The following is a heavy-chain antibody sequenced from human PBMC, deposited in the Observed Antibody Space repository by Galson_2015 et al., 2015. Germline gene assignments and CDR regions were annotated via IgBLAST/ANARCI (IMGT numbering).Heavy chain of an antibody. J-gene: IGHJ4*02. CDR3: AKSVQGVFIYYFDY. CDR1: GFSFSCYA. D-gene: IGHD3-10*01. CDR2: ISGSGGRA. Sequence: SLRLSCAASGFSFSCYAMSWVRQAPGKGLERVSAISGSGGRAYYADSVKGRFTISRDNSKNTLYLQMNSLRAEDTAVYYCAKSVQGVFIYYFDYWGQGTLVTVSS. V-gene: IGHV3-23*01.